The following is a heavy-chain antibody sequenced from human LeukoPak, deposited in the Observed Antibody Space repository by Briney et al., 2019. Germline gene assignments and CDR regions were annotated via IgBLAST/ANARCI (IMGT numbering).Heavy chain of an antibody. CDR1: GFTFNSYG. V-gene: IGHV3-33*01. Sequence: PGRSLRLSCSASGFTFNSYGFHWVRQAPGKGLEWVADIWYDGSNKYYADSVKGRFTISRDNSKNTVSLQMTSLRAEDTAVYYCARAYSGFSSRGFDYWGQGTLVGVSS. D-gene: IGHD5-12*01. J-gene: IGHJ4*02. CDR3: ARAYSGFSSRGFDY. CDR2: IWYDGSNK.